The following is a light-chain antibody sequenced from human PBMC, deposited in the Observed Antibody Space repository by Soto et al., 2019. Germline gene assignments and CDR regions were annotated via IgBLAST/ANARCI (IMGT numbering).Light chain of an antibody. CDR2: KAS. CDR1: QSVNSW. CDR3: QQYNNWPALT. V-gene: IGKV1-5*03. J-gene: IGKJ4*01. Sequence: DIQLTHSPSTLSASVGDRVTITCRASQSVNSWLAWYQQRPGEVPRVLISKASRLERGVPERFSGSGSGTVFTLTITDLQPEDFAVYYCQQYNNWPALTFGQGTKVDIK.